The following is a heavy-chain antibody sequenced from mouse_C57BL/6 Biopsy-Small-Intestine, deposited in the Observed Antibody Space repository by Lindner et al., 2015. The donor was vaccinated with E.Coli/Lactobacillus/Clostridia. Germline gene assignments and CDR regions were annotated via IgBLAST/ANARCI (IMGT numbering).Heavy chain of an antibody. CDR1: GYIFTSYG. D-gene: IGHD2-12*01. Sequence: SVKVSCKASGYIFTSYGISWVRQAPGQGLEWVGWINVYNGVIKYAQKFQDRVTMTRDRSTGTAYMELRSLRSDDAAVYYCVRENVIVDTWGQGTLVTVSS. V-gene: IGHV1-53*01. CDR2: INVYNGVI. CDR3: VRENVIVDT. J-gene: IGHJ4*01.